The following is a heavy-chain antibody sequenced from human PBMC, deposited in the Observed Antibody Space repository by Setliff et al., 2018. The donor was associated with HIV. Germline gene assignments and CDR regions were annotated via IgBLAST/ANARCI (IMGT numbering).Heavy chain of an antibody. CDR2: IDSSGTT. V-gene: IGHV4-4*07. D-gene: IGHD3-10*01. CDR1: GGSFGVYR. Sequence: SETLSLTCTLSGGSFGVYRWSWIRPSAGRGLEWIGRIDSSGTTDYRPSLKGRVAISVDTSRNQFSLRVPSVTAADTAVYFCARDRHSSGLGSYGPWGPGILVTVSS. CDR3: ARDRHSSGLGSYGP. J-gene: IGHJ5*02.